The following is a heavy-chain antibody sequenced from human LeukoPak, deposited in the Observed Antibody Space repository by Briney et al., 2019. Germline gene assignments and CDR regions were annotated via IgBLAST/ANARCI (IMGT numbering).Heavy chain of an antibody. J-gene: IGHJ6*03. Sequence: PGGSLRLSCAASGFTFDDYAMHGFRQAPGGGGVGGSGISWNSGSIGYTDSVKGRFTISRDNAKKSLYLQMNSLRAEDTALYYCAKDGEGKYYDFWSGYPNKDYYYYMDVWGKGTTVTVCS. D-gene: IGHD3-3*01. CDR1: GFTFDDYA. CDR2: ISWNSGSI. V-gene: IGHV3-9*01. CDR3: AKDGEGKYYDFWSGYPNKDYYYYMDV.